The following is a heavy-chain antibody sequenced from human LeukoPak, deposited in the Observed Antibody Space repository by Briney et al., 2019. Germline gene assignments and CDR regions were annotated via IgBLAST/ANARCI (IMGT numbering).Heavy chain of an antibody. CDR2: MNPNSGST. Sequence: ASVKVSCKASGYTFTSYDINWVRQATGQGLEWMGWMNPNSGSTGYAQKFQGRVTMTRNTSISTAYMELSSLRSEDTAVYYCAKAGGVLRRRKGFDPWGQGTLVTVSS. CDR1: GYTFTSYD. V-gene: IGHV1-8*01. D-gene: IGHD3-16*01. CDR3: AKAGGVLRRRKGFDP. J-gene: IGHJ5*02.